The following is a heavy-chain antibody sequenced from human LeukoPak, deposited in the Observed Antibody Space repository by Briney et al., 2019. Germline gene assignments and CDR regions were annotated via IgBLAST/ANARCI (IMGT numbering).Heavy chain of an antibody. D-gene: IGHD2-2*01. V-gene: IGHV3-30*04. CDR3: ARANIVVVPAAMARLDY. CDR1: GFTFSSYA. Sequence: GGSLRLSCAASGFTFSSYAMHWVRQAPGKGPEGVAVISYDGSNKYYADSVKGRFTISRDNSKNTLYLQMNSLRAEDTAVYYCARANIVVVPAAMARLDYWGQGTLVTVSS. CDR2: ISYDGSNK. J-gene: IGHJ4*02.